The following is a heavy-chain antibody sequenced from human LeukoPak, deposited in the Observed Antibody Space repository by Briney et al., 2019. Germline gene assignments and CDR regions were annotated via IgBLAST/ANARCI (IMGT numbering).Heavy chain of an antibody. CDR2: IDHSGST. D-gene: IGHD3-22*01. CDR1: GGSFSGYY. J-gene: IGHJ4*02. V-gene: IGHV4-34*01. Sequence: SETLSLTCAVYGGSFSGYYWSWIRQPPGKGLEWIGEIDHSGSTNYNPSLKSRVTISVDTSKNQFSLKLSSVTAADTAVYYCARGRTYYYDSSGYSPPTRWGRGTLVTVSS. CDR3: ARGRTYYYDSSGYSPPTR.